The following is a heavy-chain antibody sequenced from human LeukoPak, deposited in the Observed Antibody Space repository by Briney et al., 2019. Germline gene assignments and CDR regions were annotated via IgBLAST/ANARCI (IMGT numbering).Heavy chain of an antibody. CDR1: GGTFSSYA. V-gene: IGHV1-69*04. J-gene: IGHJ4*02. CDR3: ARIRTWGYSYYAETDY. Sequence: GASVKVSCKASGGTFSSYAISWVRQAPGQGVEWMGRIIPILGIANYAQKFQGRVTITADKSTSTAYMELSSLRSEDTAVYYCARIRTWGYSYYAETDYWGQGTLVTVSS. D-gene: IGHD4-11*01. CDR2: IIPILGIA.